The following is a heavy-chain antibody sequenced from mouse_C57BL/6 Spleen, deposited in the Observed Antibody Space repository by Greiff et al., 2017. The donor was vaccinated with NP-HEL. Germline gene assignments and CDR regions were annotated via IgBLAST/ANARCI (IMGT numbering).Heavy chain of an antibody. CDR3: TRSVVRNYAMDY. D-gene: IGHD1-1*02. CDR2: IDPETGGT. CDR1: GYTFTDYE. V-gene: IGHV1-15*01. J-gene: IGHJ4*01. Sequence: QVQLQQSGAELVRPGASVTLSCKASGYTFTDYEMHWVKQTPVHGLEWIGAIDPETGGTAYNQKFKGKAILTADKSSSTAYMELRSLTSEDSAVYYCTRSVVRNYAMDYWGQGTSVTVSS.